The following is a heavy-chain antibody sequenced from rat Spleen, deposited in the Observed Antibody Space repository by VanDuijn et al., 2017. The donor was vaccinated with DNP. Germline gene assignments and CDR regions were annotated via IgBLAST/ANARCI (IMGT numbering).Heavy chain of an antibody. J-gene: IGHJ2*01. CDR3: TTNWYFDY. Sequence: EVQVVQSGGGLVQPGRSLKLSCAVSGLTFSHYGMAWVRQAPKEGLEWVATISSGGDSAYYRDSVKGRFTISRDNTRRTLYLQMDSLRSEDTATYYCTTNWYFDYWGQGIMVTVSS. D-gene: IGHD5-1*01. CDR1: GLTFSHYG. CDR2: ISSGGDSA. V-gene: IGHV5-27*01.